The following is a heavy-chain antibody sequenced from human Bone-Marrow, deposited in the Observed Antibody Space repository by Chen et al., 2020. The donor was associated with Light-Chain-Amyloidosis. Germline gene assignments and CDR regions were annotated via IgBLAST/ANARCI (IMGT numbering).Heavy chain of an antibody. V-gene: IGHV3-23*01. D-gene: IGHD1-26*01. CDR2: IIGCGWST. J-gene: IGHJ4*02. Sequence: EVQLLESGGGLVQPGGSLRLSCAASGFTFSSYAMSWVRQAPGKGLEWVSRIIGCGWSTYLPNSRKGPVTLPRDNSKNTLLPQMNSLRAEDTAVYYCAKEGSIVGAPSDYWGQGTLVTVSS. CDR1: GFTFSSYA. CDR3: AKEGSIVGAPSDY.